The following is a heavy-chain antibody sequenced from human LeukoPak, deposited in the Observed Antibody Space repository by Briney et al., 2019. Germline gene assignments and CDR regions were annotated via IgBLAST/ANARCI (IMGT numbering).Heavy chain of an antibody. CDR2: VRHDGNDK. Sequence: PGGSLRLSCVASGFTFTSYGMHWVRQAPGKGLEWVALVRHDGNDKYYAETVKGRFTISRDNAKNTVYLQMNSLRAEDTAVYYCARVALGSYNWFDPWGQGTLVTVSS. J-gene: IGHJ5*02. V-gene: IGHV3-30*02. CDR1: GFTFTSYG. D-gene: IGHD3-10*01. CDR3: ARVALGSYNWFDP.